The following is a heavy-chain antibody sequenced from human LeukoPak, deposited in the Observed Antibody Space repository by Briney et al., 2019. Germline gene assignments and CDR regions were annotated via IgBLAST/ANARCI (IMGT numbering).Heavy chain of an antibody. D-gene: IGHD2/OR15-2a*01. J-gene: IGHJ6*03. V-gene: IGHV1-46*01. Sequence: ASVKVSCKASGYTFTSYYMHWVRQAPGQGLEWMGIINPSGGSTSYAQKFQGRVTMTRDTSTSTVYMELSSLRSDDTAVYYCARQLLSWRGDYYYQYYMDVWGKGTTVTVSS. CDR2: INPSGGST. CDR1: GYTFTSYY. CDR3: ARQLLSWRGDYYYQYYMDV.